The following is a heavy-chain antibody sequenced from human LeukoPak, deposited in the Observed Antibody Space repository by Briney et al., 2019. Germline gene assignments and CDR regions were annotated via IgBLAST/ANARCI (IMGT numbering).Heavy chain of an antibody. V-gene: IGHV3-15*01. CDR1: GFTFSFYA. J-gene: IGHJ4*02. Sequence: GGSLRLSCAASGFTFSFYAMSWVRQAPGKGLEWLGRIKSRAEGGTIDYAAPVKGRFIISRDDSESTLFLQMNTLNTEDTAVYYCVTEPPPYGDYPGFDYWGLGTLVTVSS. CDR2: IKSRAEGGTI. CDR3: VTEPPPYGDYPGFDY. D-gene: IGHD4-17*01.